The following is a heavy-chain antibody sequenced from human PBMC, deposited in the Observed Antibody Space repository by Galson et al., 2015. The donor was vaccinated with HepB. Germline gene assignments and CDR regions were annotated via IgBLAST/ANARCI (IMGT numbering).Heavy chain of an antibody. J-gene: IGHJ4*02. D-gene: IGHD3-10*01. CDR2: IDPSDSRS. Sequence: QSGAEVKKPGESLRISCKGSGYTFTSYWITWVRQMPGKGLEWMGRIDPSDSRSNFSPSFEGHVTISADRSISTAYLQWSGLKASDTAMYYCARGRRRGSASYSTFDYWGQGTLVTVSS. CDR1: GYTFTSYW. V-gene: IGHV5-10-1*01. CDR3: ARGRRRGSASYSTFDY.